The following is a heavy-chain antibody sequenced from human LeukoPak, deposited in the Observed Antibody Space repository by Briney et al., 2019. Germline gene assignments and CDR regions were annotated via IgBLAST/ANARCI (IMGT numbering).Heavy chain of an antibody. CDR2: INPNSGGT. CDR3: ARTPVARRDWFDP. D-gene: IGHD6-19*01. J-gene: IGHJ5*02. V-gene: IGHV1-2*02. CDR1: GGTFSSYA. Sequence: ASVKVSCKASGGTFSSYAISWVRQAPGQGLEWMGWINPNSGGTNYAQKFQGRVTMTRDTSISTAYMELSRLRSDDTAVYYCARTPVARRDWFDPWGQGTLVTVSS.